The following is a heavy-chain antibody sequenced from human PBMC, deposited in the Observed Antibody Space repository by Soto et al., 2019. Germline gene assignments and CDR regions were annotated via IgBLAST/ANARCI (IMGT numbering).Heavy chain of an antibody. Sequence: QVHLVQSGAEVEKPGASVKVSCKASGYTFTDYGISWVRQAPGQGLQWMGWITAFNGNTKYAQQFQCRVTMTTDTSTSTAYMELRSLESDDTAVYYCARISQSDFWSGYYYFFDYWGQGTLVTVSS. D-gene: IGHD3-3*01. CDR3: ARISQSDFWSGYYYFFDY. V-gene: IGHV1-18*01. J-gene: IGHJ4*02. CDR1: GYTFTDYG. CDR2: ITAFNGNT.